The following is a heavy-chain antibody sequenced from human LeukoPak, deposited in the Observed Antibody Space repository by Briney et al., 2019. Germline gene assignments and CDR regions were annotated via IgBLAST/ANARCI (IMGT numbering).Heavy chain of an antibody. CDR1: GFTFSSYA. Sequence: GGSLRLSCAASGFTFSSYAMSWVRQAPGKGLEWVSAISGSGGSTYYADSVKGRFTISRDNSKNTLYLQMNSLRAEDTAVYYCARDGRQPPPIGPDHDYWGQGTLVTVSS. J-gene: IGHJ4*02. V-gene: IGHV3-23*01. CDR3: ARDGRQPPPIGPDHDY. CDR2: ISGSGGST. D-gene: IGHD2-2*01.